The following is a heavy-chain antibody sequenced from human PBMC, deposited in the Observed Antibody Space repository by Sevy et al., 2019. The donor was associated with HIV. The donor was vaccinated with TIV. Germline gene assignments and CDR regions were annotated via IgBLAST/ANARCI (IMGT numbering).Heavy chain of an antibody. CDR2: IYYTGTT. Sequence: SETLSLTCTVSGDSINNVDYYWSWIRQHPGKGLEWIGKIYYTGTTYYNPSLKSRLRISVERSENTLSLSLRSVTAADTAVYYCARTTVTTLSSARNNWFDPWGQGTLVTVSS. D-gene: IGHD4-4*01. J-gene: IGHJ5*02. CDR1: GDSINNVDYY. V-gene: IGHV4-31*03. CDR3: ARTTVTTLSSARNNWFDP.